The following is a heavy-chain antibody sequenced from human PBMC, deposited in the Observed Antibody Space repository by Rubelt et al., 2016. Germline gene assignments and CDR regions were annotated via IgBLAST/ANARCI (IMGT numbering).Heavy chain of an antibody. V-gene: IGHV3-30*07. J-gene: IGHJ4*02. CDR3: ASSIAARPYYFDY. D-gene: IGHD6-6*01. CDR2: ISYDGSNK. Sequence: ISYDGSNKYYADSVKGRFTISRDNSKNTRYLQMNSLRAEDTAVYYCASSIAARPYYFDYWGQGTLVTVSS.